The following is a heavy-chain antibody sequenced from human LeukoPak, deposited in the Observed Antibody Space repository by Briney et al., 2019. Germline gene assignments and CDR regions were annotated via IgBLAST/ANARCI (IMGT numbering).Heavy chain of an antibody. CDR2: LYTNDNT. Sequence: SLTCSLSGRFIPLGRYYGTWIRQPAAKGLEWIGRLYTNDNTNYDPSLESRVSISVDTSKSQFYLQLTSVTAADTAVYFCARGVVTDDYYMDVWGKGITVIVSS. CDR3: ARGVVTDDYYMDV. D-gene: IGHD2-21*02. V-gene: IGHV4-61*02. CDR1: GRFIPLGRYY. J-gene: IGHJ6*03.